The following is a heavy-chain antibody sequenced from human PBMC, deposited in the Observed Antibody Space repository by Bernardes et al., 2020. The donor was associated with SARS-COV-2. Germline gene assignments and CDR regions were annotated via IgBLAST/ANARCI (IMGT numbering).Heavy chain of an antibody. CDR3: ATAPSIAAAGTGLYYYYYGMDV. Sequence: ASVQVSCKVSGYTLTELSMHWVRQAPGKGLEWMGGFDPEDGETIYAQKFQGRVTMTEDTSTDTAYMELSSLRSEDTAVYYCATAPSIAAAGTGLYYYYYGMDVWGQGTTVTVSS. CDR2: FDPEDGET. D-gene: IGHD6-13*01. CDR1: GYTLTELS. V-gene: IGHV1-24*01. J-gene: IGHJ6*02.